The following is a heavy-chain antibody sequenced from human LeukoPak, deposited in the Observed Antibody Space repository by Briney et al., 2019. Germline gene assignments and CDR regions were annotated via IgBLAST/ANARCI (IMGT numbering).Heavy chain of an antibody. Sequence: SETLSLTCTVSGGPIFSYYWSWIRQIAGTGLEWIGRLYPGVGTDYNPSRKSRVTMSVDTSKKQFALKLSAVTAADTAVYYCARLKFYDSTGYSPGHYMDVWGKGTTVTVSS. CDR3: ARLKFYDSTGYSPGHYMDV. CDR2: LYPGVGT. CDR1: GGPIFSYY. J-gene: IGHJ6*03. V-gene: IGHV4-4*07. D-gene: IGHD3-22*01.